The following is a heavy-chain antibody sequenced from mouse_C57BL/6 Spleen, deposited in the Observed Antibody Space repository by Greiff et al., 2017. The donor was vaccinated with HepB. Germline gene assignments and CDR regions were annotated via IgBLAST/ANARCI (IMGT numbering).Heavy chain of an antibody. Sequence: EVKLVESEGGLVQPGSSMKLSCTASGFTFSDYYMAWVRQVPEKGLEWVANINYDGSSTYYLDSLKSRFIISRDNAKNILYLQMSSLKSEDTATYYCATFRGYFDVWGTGTTVTVSS. J-gene: IGHJ1*03. CDR1: GFTFSDYY. V-gene: IGHV5-16*01. CDR3: ATFRGYFDV. CDR2: INYDGSST.